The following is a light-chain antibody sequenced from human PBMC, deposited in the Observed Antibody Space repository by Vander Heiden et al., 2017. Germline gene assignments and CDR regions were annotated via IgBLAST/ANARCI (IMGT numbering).Light chain of an antibody. CDR2: DDS. V-gene: IGLV3-21*02. CDR3: QVWDSSTDHWV. J-gene: IGLJ3*02. Sequence: SYVPTHPPSVSVAPGQTASITCGGDTMGNKSVRWYQQKPGQAPVVVVCDDSDRPSGIPERLSGSNSGNTATLTISGVEAGDEADYYCQVWDSSTDHWVFGGGTKLTVL. CDR1: TMGNKS.